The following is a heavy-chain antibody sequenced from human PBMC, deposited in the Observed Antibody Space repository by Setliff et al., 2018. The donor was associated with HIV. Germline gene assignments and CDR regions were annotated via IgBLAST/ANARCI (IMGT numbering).Heavy chain of an antibody. CDR2: INQDGSEK. CDR3: AKVFAFGVDGFDI. V-gene: IGHV3-7*01. CDR1: GFTFTSYW. J-gene: IGHJ3*02. D-gene: IGHD3-10*01. Sequence: GGSLRLSCAASGFTFTSYWMIWVRQAPGKGLEWVANINQDGSEKNYVDSVKGRFTISRDNAKNSLYLQMDSLRVEDTTVYYCAKVFAFGVDGFDIWGQGTMVTVSS.